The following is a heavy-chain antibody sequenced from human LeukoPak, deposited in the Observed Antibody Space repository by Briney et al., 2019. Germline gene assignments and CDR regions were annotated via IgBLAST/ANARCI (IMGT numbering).Heavy chain of an antibody. V-gene: IGHV3-7*01. D-gene: IGHD6-19*01. CDR1: GFTFSSYW. J-gene: IGHJ4*02. CDR3: ARDLYNSGWYYFDY. CDR2: IKQDGSEK. Sequence: GGSLRLSCAASGFTFSSYWMSWVRQAPGKGLEWVANIKQDGSEKYYADSVEGRFTISRDNAKNSLYLQMNSLRAEDTAVYYCARDLYNSGWYYFDYWGQGTLVTVSS.